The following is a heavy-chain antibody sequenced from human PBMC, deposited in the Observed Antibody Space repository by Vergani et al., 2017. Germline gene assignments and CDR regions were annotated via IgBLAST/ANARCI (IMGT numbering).Heavy chain of an antibody. Sequence: EVQLVESGAEVKKPGESLKISCKGSGYSFTSYWIGWVRQMPGKGLEWMGIIYPGDSDTRYSPSFQGQVTISADKSISTAYLQWSSLKASDTAMYYCARPNMNTCGGVIVPYVFDYWGQGTLVTVAS. CDR2: IYPGDSDT. J-gene: IGHJ4*02. V-gene: IGHV5-51*03. D-gene: IGHD3-16*02. CDR1: GYSFTSYW. CDR3: ARPNMNTCGGVIVPYVFDY.